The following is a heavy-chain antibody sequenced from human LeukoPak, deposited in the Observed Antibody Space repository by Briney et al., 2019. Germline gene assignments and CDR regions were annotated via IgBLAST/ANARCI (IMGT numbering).Heavy chain of an antibody. D-gene: IGHD3-10*01. Sequence: PGGSLRLSCAASGFTFSSYSMNWVRQAPGKGLEWVSYISSGSGILYFADSVRGRFTISRDNAKNSLFLQMNSLRAEDTAVHYCARETGGFDYWGQGTLVTVSS. J-gene: IGHJ4*02. V-gene: IGHV3-48*01. CDR2: ISSGSGIL. CDR3: ARETGGFDY. CDR1: GFTFSSYS.